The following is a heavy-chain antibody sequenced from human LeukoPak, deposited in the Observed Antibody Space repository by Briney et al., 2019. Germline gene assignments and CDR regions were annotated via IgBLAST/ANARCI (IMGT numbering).Heavy chain of an antibody. D-gene: IGHD3-10*01. CDR1: GGSISSSNYY. CDR3: ARDFGGSAAGSEGDAFDI. CDR2: ISFSGTT. Sequence: SETLSLTCTVSGGSISSSNYYWGWIRQAPGTGLQWIGSISFSGTTYYNPSFKSRVTISGDTSKNQFSLNLNGVTAADTAVYYCARDFGGSAAGSEGDAFDIWGQGTMVTVSS. J-gene: IGHJ3*02. V-gene: IGHV4-39*02.